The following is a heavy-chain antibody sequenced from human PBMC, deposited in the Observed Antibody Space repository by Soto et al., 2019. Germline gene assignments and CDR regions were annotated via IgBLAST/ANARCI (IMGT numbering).Heavy chain of an antibody. Sequence: QVQLVQSGAEVKKPGSSVKVSCKVSGGTFSNYAIDWVRLAPGHGLEWMGGIVPIFGTTYYTQKFQGRATLIADDSTTTAYLDMSSLRSEDTAIYYCARVEAVAGLYNYHGLDVWGQGTAVTVSS. CDR1: GGTFSNYA. V-gene: IGHV1-69*12. D-gene: IGHD6-19*01. CDR3: ARVEAVAGLYNYHGLDV. CDR2: IVPIFGTT. J-gene: IGHJ6*02.